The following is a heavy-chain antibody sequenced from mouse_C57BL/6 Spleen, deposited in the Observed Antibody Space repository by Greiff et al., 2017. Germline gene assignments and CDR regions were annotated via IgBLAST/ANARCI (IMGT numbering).Heavy chain of an antibody. CDR3: AREDNYQQGIMDY. Sequence: VQLQQSGAELVRPGTSVKVSCKASGYAFTNYLIEWVKQRPGQGLEWIGVINPGSGGTNYNEKFKGKATLTADKSSSTAYMQLSSLTSEDSAVYFCAREDNYQQGIMDYWGQGTSVTVSS. CDR1: GYAFTNYL. V-gene: IGHV1-54*01. J-gene: IGHJ4*01. D-gene: IGHD1-3*01. CDR2: INPGSGGT.